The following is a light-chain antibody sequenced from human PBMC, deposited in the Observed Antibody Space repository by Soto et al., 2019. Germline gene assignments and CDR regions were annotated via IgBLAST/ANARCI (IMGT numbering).Light chain of an antibody. Sequence: QSALTQPASVSGSPGQSITISCTATSSDVGGYNYVSWYQQYPGKAPKLLIYRNNQRPSGVPDRFFGSKSGTSASLAISGLRSEDEADYYCAAWDDSLSGFYVFGTGTKLTVL. CDR2: RNN. CDR3: AAWDDSLSGFYV. CDR1: SSDVGGYNY. J-gene: IGLJ1*01. V-gene: IGLV1-47*01.